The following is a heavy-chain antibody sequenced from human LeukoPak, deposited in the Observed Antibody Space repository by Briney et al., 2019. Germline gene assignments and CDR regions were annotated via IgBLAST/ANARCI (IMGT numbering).Heavy chain of an antibody. Sequence: PSETLSLTCAVSGGSISSGGYSWSWIRQPPGKGLEWIGYIYHSGSTYYNPPLKSRVTISVDRSKNQFSLKLSSVTAADTAVYYCARDARGYYGSGSYPYYFDYWGQGTLVTVSS. V-gene: IGHV4-30-2*01. D-gene: IGHD3-10*01. CDR3: ARDARGYYGSGSYPYYFDY. CDR1: GGSISSGGYS. J-gene: IGHJ4*02. CDR2: IYHSGST.